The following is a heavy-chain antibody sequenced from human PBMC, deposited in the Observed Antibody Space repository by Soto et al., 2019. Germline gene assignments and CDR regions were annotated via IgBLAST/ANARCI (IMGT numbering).Heavy chain of an antibody. CDR2: IYKSTTT. Sequence: SETLSLTCSVSGDSISTVDYFWAWIRQPPGQALEYIGYIYKSTTTYYNPSFESRVAISLDTSKSQFSLNVTSVTAADTAVYFCARGRYCLTGRCFPNWFDSWGQGTLVTV. J-gene: IGHJ5*01. CDR3: ARGRYCLTGRCFPNWFDS. V-gene: IGHV4-30-4*01. CDR1: GDSISTVDYF. D-gene: IGHD2-15*01.